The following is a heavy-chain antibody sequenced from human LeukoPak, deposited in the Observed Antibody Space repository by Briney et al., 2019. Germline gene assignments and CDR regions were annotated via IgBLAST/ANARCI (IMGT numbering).Heavy chain of an antibody. CDR2: IYYSGST. CDR3: SREYSGSSRAD. D-gene: IGHD6-6*01. Sequence: SETLSLTCTVPGGSISSTSYFWGWIRQPPGQGLEWIGSIYYSGSTFYSPSLKSRVTISVDTSKSQFSLKLSSVTDADTAVDYCSREYSGSSRADWGQGTLLTVSS. J-gene: IGHJ4*02. V-gene: IGHV4-39*02. CDR1: GGSISSTSYF.